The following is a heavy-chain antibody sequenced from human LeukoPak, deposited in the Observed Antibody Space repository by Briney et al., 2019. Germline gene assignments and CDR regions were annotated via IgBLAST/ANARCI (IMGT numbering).Heavy chain of an antibody. CDR1: GGSIISSDYH. CDR3: ARHCCSGPAKRVFDI. Sequence: SETLSLTRTVSGGSIISSDYHWGWVRQPPGKGLEWIGTISYSGNTDYNPSLRSRVTISVDTSNNQFSLRLGSVTAADTAVYHCARHCCSGPAKRVFDIWGQGTMVTVSS. V-gene: IGHV4-39*01. D-gene: IGHD2-15*01. CDR2: ISYSGNT. J-gene: IGHJ3*02.